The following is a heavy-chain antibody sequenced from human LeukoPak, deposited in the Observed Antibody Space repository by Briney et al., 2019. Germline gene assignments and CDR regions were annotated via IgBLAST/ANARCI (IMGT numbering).Heavy chain of an antibody. D-gene: IGHD3-10*01. J-gene: IGHJ4*02. Sequence: GGSLRLSCAASGFTFRNYVIHWVHQAPGKGLEWVAVTSSDLNVKLYADSVKGRFTISRDNSRSTLYLQMNSLRPEDTAIYYCAREGYYGSGSPPSLYFDYWGQGTLVTVSS. CDR3: AREGYYGSGSPPSLYFDY. V-gene: IGHV3-30-3*01. CDR1: GFTFRNYV. CDR2: TSSDLNVK.